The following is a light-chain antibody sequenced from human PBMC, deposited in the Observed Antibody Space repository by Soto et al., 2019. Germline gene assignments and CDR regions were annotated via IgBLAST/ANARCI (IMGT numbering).Light chain of an antibody. CDR2: EVS. CDR3: SSYAGSNNNYV. J-gene: IGLJ1*01. V-gene: IGLV2-8*01. Sequence: QSVLTQPPSASGSPGQSVTISCTGTSSDVGGYNYVSWYQQHPGKAPKLMIYEVSKRPSGVPDRFSGSKSGNTASLTVSGLQAEDEADYYCSSYAGSNNNYVFGTGTKLTV. CDR1: SSDVGGYNY.